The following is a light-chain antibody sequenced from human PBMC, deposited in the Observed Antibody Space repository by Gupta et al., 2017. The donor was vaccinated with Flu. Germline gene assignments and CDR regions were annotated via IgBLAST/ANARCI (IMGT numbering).Light chain of an antibody. CDR3: SSYKKTNSVVV. CDR2: EVS. CDR1: SSDVGGYDY. V-gene: IGLV2-14*01. J-gene: IGLJ2*01. Sequence: ISFTGTSSDVGGYDYVSWYQQPPGKAPELMIFEVSRRPSGISDRFSGSKSGNTASLTISGLLAEDEAYYYCSSYKKTNSVVVFGGGTKVTVL.